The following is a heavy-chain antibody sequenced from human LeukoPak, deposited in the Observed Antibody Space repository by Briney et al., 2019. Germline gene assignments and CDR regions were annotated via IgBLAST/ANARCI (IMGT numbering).Heavy chain of an antibody. CDR1: GGTFSSYT. CDR3: ARTLTPRYCGGDCTNWFDP. Sequence: SVKVSCKASGGTFSSYTISWLRQAPGQGLEWMGRIIPILGIANYAQKFQGRVTITADKSTSTAYMELSSLRSEDTAVYYCARTLTPRYCGGDCTNWFDPWGQGTLVTVSS. CDR2: IIPILGIA. D-gene: IGHD2-21*01. V-gene: IGHV1-69*02. J-gene: IGHJ5*02.